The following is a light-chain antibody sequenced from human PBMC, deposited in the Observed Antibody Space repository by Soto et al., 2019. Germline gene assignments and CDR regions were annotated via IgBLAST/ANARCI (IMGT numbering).Light chain of an antibody. J-gene: IGKJ5*01. CDR2: GAS. Sequence: SALTQSPGCLSLSPGERATLSCRASQSLSNNIYLAWYQQKPGQAPRLLIYGASSRATGIPDRFSGSGSGTDFTLTISRLEPEDFAVYYCQQYGSPPTFGQGTRLEIK. CDR1: QSLSNNIY. CDR3: QQYGSPPT. V-gene: IGKV3-20*01.